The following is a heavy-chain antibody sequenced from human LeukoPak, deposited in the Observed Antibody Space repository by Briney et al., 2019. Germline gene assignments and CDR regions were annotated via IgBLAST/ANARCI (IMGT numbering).Heavy chain of an antibody. CDR2: INPSGGST. CDR1: GGTFSSYA. J-gene: IGHJ3*02. Sequence: ASVKVSCKASGGTFSSYAISWVRQAPGQGLEWMGIINPSGGSTSYAQKFQGRVTMTRDMSTSTVYMELSSLRSEDTAVYYCASVYYDFWSENYAFDIWGQGTMVTVSS. D-gene: IGHD3-3*01. V-gene: IGHV1-46*01. CDR3: ASVYYDFWSENYAFDI.